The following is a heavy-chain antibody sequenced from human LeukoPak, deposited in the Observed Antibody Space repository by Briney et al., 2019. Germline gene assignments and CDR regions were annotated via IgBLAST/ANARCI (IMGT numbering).Heavy chain of an antibody. V-gene: IGHV4-31*03. D-gene: IGHD2-8*02. CDR2: IHNTGST. CDR1: GVSISSGGYY. CDR3: ARAPHSTGDRLDY. J-gene: IGHJ4*02. Sequence: PSETLSLTCTVSGVSISSGGYYWSWIRQHPGKGPEWIGYIHNTGSTYYNPSLKSRVTISADTSKNQFSLKLSSVTAADTAVYYCARAPHSTGDRLDYWGQGTLVTVSS.